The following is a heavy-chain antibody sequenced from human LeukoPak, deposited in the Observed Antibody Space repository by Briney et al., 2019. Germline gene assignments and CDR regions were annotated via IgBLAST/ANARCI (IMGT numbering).Heavy chain of an antibody. V-gene: IGHV5-51*01. D-gene: IGHD3-22*01. CDR3: ARHSSGYYSPFNY. Sequence: GESLKISCKGFGYSFTGYWIGWVRQMPGKGLELMGIIYPGDSDTRYSPSFQGQVTISADKSISTAYLQWSSLKASDTAMYYCARHSSGYYSPFNYWGQGTLVTVSS. CDR1: GYSFTGYW. CDR2: IYPGDSDT. J-gene: IGHJ4*02.